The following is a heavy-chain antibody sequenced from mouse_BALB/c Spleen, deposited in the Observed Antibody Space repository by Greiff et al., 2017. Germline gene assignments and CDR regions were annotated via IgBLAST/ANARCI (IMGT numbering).Heavy chain of an antibody. V-gene: IGHV5-17*02. J-gene: IGHJ1*01. CDR2: ISSGSSTI. Sequence: EVKLVESGGGLVQPGGSRKLSCAASGFTFSSFGMHWVRQAPEKGLEWVAYISSGSSTIYYADTVKGRFTISRDNPKNTLFLQMTSLRSEDTAMYYCARRGYRYPYWYFDVWGAGTTVTVSS. CDR1: GFTFSSFG. CDR3: ARRGYRYPYWYFDV. D-gene: IGHD2-14*01.